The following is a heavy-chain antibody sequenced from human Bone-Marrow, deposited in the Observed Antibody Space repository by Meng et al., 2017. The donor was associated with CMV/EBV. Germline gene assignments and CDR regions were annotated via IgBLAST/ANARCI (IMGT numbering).Heavy chain of an antibody. V-gene: IGHV3-30*01. CDR2: MSSAGSI. Sequence: AASGFTFSTVPVGWVRQAPGKEREWVAVMSSAGSIYYADAVKGRFTISRDSSKNTLSLQMNNLRAEDTAMYYCARDKVPGGSSSFDYWGQGTLVTVSS. CDR3: ARDKVPGGSSSFDY. CDR1: GFTFSTVP. J-gene: IGHJ4*02. D-gene: IGHD6-13*01.